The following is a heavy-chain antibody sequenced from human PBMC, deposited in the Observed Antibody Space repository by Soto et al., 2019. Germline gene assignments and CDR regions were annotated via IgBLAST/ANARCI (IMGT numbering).Heavy chain of an antibody. V-gene: IGHV1-69*06. CDR2: IIPIFGTA. CDR3: ARVGVGATRGDYYYGMDV. D-gene: IGHD1-26*01. Sequence: GASVKVSCKASGGTFSSYAISWVRQAPGQGLEWMGGIIPIFGTANYAQKFQGRVTITADKSTSTAYMELSSLRSEDTAVYYCARVGVGATRGDYYYGMDVWGQGTTVTVSS. CDR1: GGTFSSYA. J-gene: IGHJ6*02.